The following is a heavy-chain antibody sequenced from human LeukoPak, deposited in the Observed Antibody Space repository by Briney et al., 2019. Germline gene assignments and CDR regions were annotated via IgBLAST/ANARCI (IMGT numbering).Heavy chain of an antibody. D-gene: IGHD6-19*01. CDR3: ARDQWLAYYYHGMDV. CDR2: ITNNGSAI. Sequence: GGSLRLSCAASGFTFSTYAMNWVRQAPGKGLEWVSYITNNGSAIYYADSVKGRFTISRDKAENSLYLQMNSLRAEDTAIYYCARDQWLAYYYHGMDVWGQGTTVTVSS. J-gene: IGHJ6*02. CDR1: GFTFSTYA. V-gene: IGHV3-48*03.